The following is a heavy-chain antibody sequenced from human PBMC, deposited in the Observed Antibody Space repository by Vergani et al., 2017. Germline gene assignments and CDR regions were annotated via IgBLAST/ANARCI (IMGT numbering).Heavy chain of an antibody. CDR1: GDSVSSNSAA. V-gene: IGHV6-1*01. Sequence: QVQLQQSGPGLVKPSQTLSLTCAISGDSVSSNSAAWNWIRQSPSRGLEWLGRTYYRSKWYNDYAVSVKSRITINPDTSKNQFSLKLSSVTAADTAVYYCAGEEGSSGYHPPHWFDPWGQGTLVTVSS. D-gene: IGHD3-22*01. CDR3: AGEEGSSGYHPPHWFDP. CDR2: TYYRSKWYN. J-gene: IGHJ5*02.